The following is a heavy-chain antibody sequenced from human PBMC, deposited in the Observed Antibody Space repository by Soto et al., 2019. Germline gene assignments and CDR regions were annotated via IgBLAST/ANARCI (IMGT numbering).Heavy chain of an antibody. D-gene: IGHD6-6*01. V-gene: IGHV3-23*01. CDR1: GFTFSSYA. CDR3: AKEQVVSGSSYYYYGMDV. J-gene: IGHJ6*02. Sequence: GGSLRLSCAASGFTFSSYAMSWVRQAPGKGLEWVSATSGSGGSTYYADSVKGRFTISRDNSKNTLYLQMNSLRAEDTAVYYCAKEQVVSGSSYYYYGMDVWGQGTTVTVSS. CDR2: TSGSGGST.